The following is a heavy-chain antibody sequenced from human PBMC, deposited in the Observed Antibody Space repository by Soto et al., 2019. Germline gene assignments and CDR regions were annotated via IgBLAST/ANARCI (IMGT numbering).Heavy chain of an antibody. CDR1: GYTFTSYA. CDR3: ARDLGGWPDY. V-gene: IGHV1-3*01. J-gene: IGHJ4*02. Sequence: QVQLVQSGAEVKKPGASVKVSCKASGYTFTSYAIHWVRQAPGQRLEWMGWINDGNGNTKYSQKFQDRVTITRDTSESTDYMELSSLRSEDTAVYYCARDLGGWPDYWGQGTLVTVSS. CDR2: INDGNGNT. D-gene: IGHD6-19*01.